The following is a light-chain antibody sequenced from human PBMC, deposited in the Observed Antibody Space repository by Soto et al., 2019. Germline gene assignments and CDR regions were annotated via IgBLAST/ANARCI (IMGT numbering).Light chain of an antibody. CDR3: QSYDTSLTVV. J-gene: IGLJ2*01. CDR1: RSDVGSYNS. Sequence: QSALTQPASVSGSPGQSITISCTGTRSDVGSYNSIAWYQQHPGKAPRVVIFEVTKRPSGISDRFSGSKSGYTASLRISGLQAEDEADYYCQSYDTSLTVVFGGGTKVTVL. V-gene: IGLV2-23*02. CDR2: EVT.